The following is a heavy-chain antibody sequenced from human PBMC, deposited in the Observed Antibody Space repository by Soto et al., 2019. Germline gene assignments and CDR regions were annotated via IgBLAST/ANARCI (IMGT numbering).Heavy chain of an antibody. Sequence: EEQLVESGGALVQPGGSLRLSCAASGFTFSYFWIYWVRQAPGKGLAWVSHINSDGSSGTYADSVKGRFTISRDNAKNTLYLQMNNLRAEDTAVYFWARDSGSYFSLDLWGQGTLVTVSS. CDR1: GFTFSYFW. CDR3: ARDSGSYFSLDL. J-gene: IGHJ5*02. V-gene: IGHV3-74*03. D-gene: IGHD1-26*01. CDR2: INSDGSSG.